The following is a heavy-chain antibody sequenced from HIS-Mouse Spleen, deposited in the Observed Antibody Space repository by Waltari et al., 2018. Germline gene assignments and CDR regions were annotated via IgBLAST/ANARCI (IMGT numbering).Heavy chain of an antibody. V-gene: IGHV4-39*07. CDR3: ARSPYYDFWSGYSDNWFDP. CDR1: GGSISSSSYY. CDR2: IYYSGSH. J-gene: IGHJ5*02. D-gene: IGHD3-3*01. Sequence: QLQLQESGPGLVKPSETLSLTCTVSGGSISSSSYYWGWIRQPPGKGLEWIGSIYYSGSHYYTPSLKSRVTISVDTSKNQFSLKLSSVTAADTAVYYCARSPYYDFWSGYSDNWFDPWGQGTLVTVSS.